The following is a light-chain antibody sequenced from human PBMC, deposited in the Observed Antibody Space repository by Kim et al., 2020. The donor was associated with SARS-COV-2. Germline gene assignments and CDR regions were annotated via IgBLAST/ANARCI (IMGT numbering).Light chain of an antibody. CDR1: QSVSSSF. CDR2: GAS. Sequence: SSPGARATLSCRASQSVSSSFLAWYQQKPGQAPRLLICGASSRATGIPDRFSGSGSGTDFTLTISRLEPEDFAVYYCQQYGSSPYTFGQGTKLEI. V-gene: IGKV3-20*01. CDR3: QQYGSSPYT. J-gene: IGKJ2*01.